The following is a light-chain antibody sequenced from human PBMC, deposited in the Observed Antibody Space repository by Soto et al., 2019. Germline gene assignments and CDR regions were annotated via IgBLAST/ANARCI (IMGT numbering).Light chain of an antibody. CDR2: AAS. Sequence: DIQMTQSPSSLSASVGDRVTITCRASQSISSYLNWYQQKPGKAPKLLIYAASSLQSGVPSRFSGSGSGTDFTLTSSSLQPEDFATYYWQQSYSTHTFGQGTKLEIK. CDR3: QQSYSTHT. V-gene: IGKV1-39*01. J-gene: IGKJ2*01. CDR1: QSISSY.